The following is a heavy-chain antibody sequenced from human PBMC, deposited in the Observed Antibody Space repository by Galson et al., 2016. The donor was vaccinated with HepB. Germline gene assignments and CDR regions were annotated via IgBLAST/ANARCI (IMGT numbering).Heavy chain of an antibody. V-gene: IGHV4/OR15-8*01. Sequence: SETLSLTCVVSGGSISTDIYWSWIRQPPAKGLEWIGEFHHRGSPHYNPSLQSRVSISVDNSKNEFSLELTSVTAADTALYYRARNRVFGDHGCYSFDYWGRGTLVTVSS. CDR2: FHHRGSP. CDR1: GGSISTDIY. J-gene: IGHJ4*02. D-gene: IGHD4-23*01. CDR3: ARNRVFGDHGCYSFDY.